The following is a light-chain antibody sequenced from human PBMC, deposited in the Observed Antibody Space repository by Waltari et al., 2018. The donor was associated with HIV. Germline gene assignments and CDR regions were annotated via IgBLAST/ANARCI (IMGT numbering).Light chain of an antibody. V-gene: IGKV2-24*01. CDR3: MQATRFPFT. CDR2: RLS. Sequence: DIVFTQTPRSSPCTLGDPAALSCRSSEDLVHSDGNTFVNGFHQRPGQSPRLLVHRLSYRIPGVPYRFSGSGAGTPFTLNISAVEPEDAGVYYCMQATRFPFTFGGGTKVEI. J-gene: IGKJ4*01. CDR1: EDLVHSDGNTF.